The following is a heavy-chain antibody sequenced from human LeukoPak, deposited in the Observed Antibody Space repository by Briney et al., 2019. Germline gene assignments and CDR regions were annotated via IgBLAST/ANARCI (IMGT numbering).Heavy chain of an antibody. J-gene: IGHJ6*03. V-gene: IGHV1-8*03. CDR3: ARGVNSGSNDYYYYMDV. CDR2: MNPNSGNT. CDR1: GYTFTSYD. D-gene: IGHD2-8*01. Sequence: ASVKVSCKASGYTFTSYDINWVRQATGQGLEWMGWMNPNSGNTGYAQKFQGRVTITRNTSISTAYMELSSLRSEDTAVYYCARGVNSGSNDYYYYMDVWGKGTTVTVSS.